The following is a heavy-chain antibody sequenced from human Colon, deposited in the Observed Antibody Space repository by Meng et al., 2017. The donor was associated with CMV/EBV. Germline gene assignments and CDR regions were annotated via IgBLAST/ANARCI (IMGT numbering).Heavy chain of an antibody. D-gene: IGHD3-22*01. V-gene: IGHV4-31*02. Sequence: SGASVSGTGYYWTWIRQLPGRGLEWIGYIYYSVSTDYNPSLKSRVTISVATSKNQFSLKLTSVTAADTAVYYCARTRDYYNSPLDYWGQGTLVTVSS. CDR3: ARTRDYYNSPLDY. CDR1: GASVSGTGYY. J-gene: IGHJ4*02. CDR2: IYYSVST.